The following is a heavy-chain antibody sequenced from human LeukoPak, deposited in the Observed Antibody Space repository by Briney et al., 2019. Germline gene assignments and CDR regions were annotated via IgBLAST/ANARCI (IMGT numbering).Heavy chain of an antibody. D-gene: IGHD3-10*02. CDR2: ISSSGSTI. CDR1: GFTFSSYE. J-gene: IGHJ6*04. V-gene: IGHV3-48*03. Sequence: GGSLRLSCAASGFTFSSYEMNWVRQAPGKGLEWVSYISSSGSTIYYADSAKGRFTISRDNAKNSLYLQMNSLRAEDTAVYHCAELGITMIGGVWGKGTTVTISS. CDR3: AELGITMIGGV.